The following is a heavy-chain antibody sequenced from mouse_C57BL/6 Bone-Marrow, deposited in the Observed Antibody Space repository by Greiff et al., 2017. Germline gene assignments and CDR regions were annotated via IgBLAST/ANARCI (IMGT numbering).Heavy chain of an antibody. CDR1: GFTFSDYY. CDR2: ISNGGGST. D-gene: IGHD2-3*01. J-gene: IGHJ2*01. V-gene: IGHV5-12*01. CDR3: ARLNYDYVDY. Sequence: EVKLMESGGGLVQPGGSLKLSCAASGFTFSDYYLYWVRQTPEQRLEWVAYISNGGGSTYYPDTVKGRFPISRDNAEHTLYLQMSRLKSEDTAMYYCARLNYDYVDYWGQGTTLTVSS.